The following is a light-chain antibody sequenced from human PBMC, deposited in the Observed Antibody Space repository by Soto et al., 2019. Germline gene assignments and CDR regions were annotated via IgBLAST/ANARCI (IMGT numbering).Light chain of an antibody. Sequence: QSALTQPASVSGSPGQSITISCSGTGSDVGSYNLVSWYKHHPGKAPKLTIYQVTKRPSGVSNRFSGSKSGNTASLTISGLQSADEADYYCCSFAGSPWVFGGGTKVTVL. CDR3: CSFAGSPWV. J-gene: IGLJ3*02. CDR1: GSDVGSYNL. CDR2: QVT. V-gene: IGLV2-23*02.